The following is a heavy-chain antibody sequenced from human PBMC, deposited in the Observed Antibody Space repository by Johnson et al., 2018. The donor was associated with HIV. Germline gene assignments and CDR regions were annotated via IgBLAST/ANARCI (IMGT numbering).Heavy chain of an antibody. V-gene: IGHV3-30-3*01. CDR1: GFTFSSYA. CDR3: ARARIGVRPAGVFDM. CDR2: ISFDGNTR. Sequence: QVQLVESGGGLVQPGGSLRLSCAASGFTFSSYAMHWVRQAPGRGLEWVALISFDGNTRFFGDSMKGRFTISRDNSNNTLYLQMNSLRAEDAALYYCARARIGVRPAGVFDMWGQGTRVTVSS. D-gene: IGHD3-3*01. J-gene: IGHJ3*02.